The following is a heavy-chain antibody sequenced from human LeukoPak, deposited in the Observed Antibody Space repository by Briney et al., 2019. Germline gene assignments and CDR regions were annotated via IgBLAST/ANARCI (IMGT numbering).Heavy chain of an antibody. J-gene: IGHJ3*02. CDR1: GFTFSSYG. D-gene: IGHD3-10*01. CDR2: IWYDGSNK. Sequence: GGSLRLSCAASGFTFSSYGMHWVRQAPGKGLEWVAVIWYDGSNKYYADSVKGQFTISRDNSKNTLYLQMNSLRAEDTAVYYCARGFTARGVIIGAFDIWGQGTMVTVSS. V-gene: IGHV3-33*01. CDR3: ARGFTARGVIIGAFDI.